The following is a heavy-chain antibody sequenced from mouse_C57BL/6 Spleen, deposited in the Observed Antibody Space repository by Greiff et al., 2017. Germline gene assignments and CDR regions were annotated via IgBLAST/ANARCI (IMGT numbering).Heavy chain of an antibody. CDR1: GYAFSSYW. CDR2: IYPGDGDT. J-gene: IGHJ1*03. D-gene: IGHD4-1*01. V-gene: IGHV1-80*01. CDR3: ARCGWELWYFDV. Sequence: VHLVESGAELVKPGASVKISCKASGYAFSSYWMNWVKQRPGKGLEWIGQIYPGDGDTNYNGKFKGKATLTADKSSSTAYMQLSSLTSEDSAVYFCARCGWELWYFDVWGTGTTVTVSS.